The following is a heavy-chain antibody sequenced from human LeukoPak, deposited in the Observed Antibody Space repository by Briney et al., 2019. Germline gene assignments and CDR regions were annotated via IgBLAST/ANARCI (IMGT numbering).Heavy chain of an antibody. V-gene: IGHV1-18*01. D-gene: IGHD3-22*01. J-gene: IGHJ5*02. CDR1: GYTFTSYG. CDR3: ARVNYDSSGYYSWFDP. Sequence: ASVKVSCKASGYTFTSYGISWVRQAPGQGLEWMGWISAYNGNTNYAQELQGRVTMTTDTSTSTAYMELRSLRSDDTAVYYCARVNYDSSGYYSWFDPWGQGTLVTVSS. CDR2: ISAYNGNT.